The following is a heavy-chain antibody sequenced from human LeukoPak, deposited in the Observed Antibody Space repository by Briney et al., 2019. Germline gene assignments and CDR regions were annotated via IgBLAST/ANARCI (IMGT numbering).Heavy chain of an antibody. Sequence: GGSLRLSCAASGFTFDDYTMHWVRQAPGKGLEWVSGISWNSGSIGYADSVKGRFTISRDNAKNSLYLQMNSLRAEDTALYYCAKGQGVDYYDSSGYFRYWGQGTLVTVSS. CDR3: AKGQGVDYYDSSGYFRY. D-gene: IGHD3-22*01. V-gene: IGHV3-9*01. CDR2: ISWNSGSI. CDR1: GFTFDDYT. J-gene: IGHJ4*02.